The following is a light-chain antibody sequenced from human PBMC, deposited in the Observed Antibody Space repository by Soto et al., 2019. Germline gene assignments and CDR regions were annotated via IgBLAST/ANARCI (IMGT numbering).Light chain of an antibody. Sequence: DIQMTQSPSSLSASVGDSVTITCRASQSISTYLSWYQQKPGKAPSLLIYAASSLQSGVPSRFSARGAGPDFTLTSSSLQPEDFATYYCLQSYVLPFTFGGGTKVDIK. J-gene: IGKJ4*01. V-gene: IGKV1-39*01. CDR3: LQSYVLPFT. CDR2: AAS. CDR1: QSISTY.